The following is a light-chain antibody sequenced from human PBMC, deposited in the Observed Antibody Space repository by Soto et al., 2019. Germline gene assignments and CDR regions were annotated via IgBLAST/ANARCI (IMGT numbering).Light chain of an antibody. CDR3: LQDYNYPRT. J-gene: IGKJ1*01. V-gene: IGKV1-6*01. CDR2: TAS. Sequence: AIPMTQSPSSLSASVGDIVTITCRASQDIRNDLGWYQQKPGKAPKILIFTASTLQSGVPSRFSGSGSGTDFTLTISNLQPEDFATYYCLQDYNYPRTFGQGTKVEIK. CDR1: QDIRND.